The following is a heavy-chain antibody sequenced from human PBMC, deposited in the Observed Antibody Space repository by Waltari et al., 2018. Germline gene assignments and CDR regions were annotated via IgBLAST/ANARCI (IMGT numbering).Heavy chain of an antibody. CDR3: ARVVARD. CDR1: GSSLSSYS. V-gene: IGHV3-48*02. Sequence: VQLVESGGGLVQPGGSLRLSCAASGSSLSSYSMNWVRQAPGRGLEWVSYISSSGSTIYYADSVKGRFTISRDSAKNSLYLQMNSLRDEDTAVYYCARVVARDWGQGTLVTVSS. CDR2: ISSSGSTI. J-gene: IGHJ4*02.